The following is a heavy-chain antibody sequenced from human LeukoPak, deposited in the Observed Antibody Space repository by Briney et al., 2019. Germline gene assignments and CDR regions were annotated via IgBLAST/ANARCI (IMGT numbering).Heavy chain of an antibody. Sequence: ASVKVSCKASGYTFTGYYMHWVRQAPGQGLEWMGWMNPNTAYTNYAQRFQGRVTITRDMSISTPYMEMSSLRSDDTAIFYCARSSGDSSLDYWGQGTLVTVSS. CDR1: GYTFTGYY. CDR3: ARSSGDSSLDY. CDR2: MNPNTAYT. J-gene: IGHJ4*02. D-gene: IGHD2-15*01. V-gene: IGHV1-2*02.